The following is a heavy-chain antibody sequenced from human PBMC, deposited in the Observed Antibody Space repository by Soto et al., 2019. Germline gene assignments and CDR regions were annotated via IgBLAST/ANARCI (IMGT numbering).Heavy chain of an antibody. CDR3: ARSDTDYSRFDY. D-gene: IGHD3-9*01. Sequence: ASVKGSCKASGYTFTRNAIHWVRQAPGQRLEWIGKIDAGNGNTKYSQKFQGRVTITRDTSASAAYMELSTLGSEDTSIYYCARSDTDYSRFDYRGQGTLVTVSS. V-gene: IGHV1-3*01. CDR1: GYTFTRNA. J-gene: IGHJ4*02. CDR2: IDAGNGNT.